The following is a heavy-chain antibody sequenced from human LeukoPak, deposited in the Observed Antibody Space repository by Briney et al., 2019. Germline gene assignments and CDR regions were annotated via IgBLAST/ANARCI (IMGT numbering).Heavy chain of an antibody. J-gene: IGHJ6*03. D-gene: IGHD3-10*01. V-gene: IGHV1-2*06. CDR1: GYTFTGYY. CDR2: NNPNSGGT. CDR3: ARVTGYYYYYMDV. Sequence: ASVKVSCKASGYTFTGYYMHWVRQAPGQGLEWMGRNNPNSGGTNYAQKFQGRVTMTRDTSISTAYMELSRLRSDDTAVYYCARVTGYYYYYMDVWGKGTTVTVSS.